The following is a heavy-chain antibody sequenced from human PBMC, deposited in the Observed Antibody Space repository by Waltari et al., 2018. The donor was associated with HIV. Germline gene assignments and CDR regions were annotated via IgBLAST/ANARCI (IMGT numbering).Heavy chain of an antibody. Sequence: QVQLQQWGAGLLKPSETLSLTCAVYGGSFSGYYWSWIRKPPGKGLEWIGEINHSGSTNYNPSLKSRVTISVDTSKNQFSLKLSSVTAADTAVYYCARGLEVDTATGWFDPWGQGTLVTVSS. CDR3: ARGLEVDTATGWFDP. D-gene: IGHD5-18*01. J-gene: IGHJ5*02. CDR2: INHSGST. V-gene: IGHV4-34*01. CDR1: GGSFSGYY.